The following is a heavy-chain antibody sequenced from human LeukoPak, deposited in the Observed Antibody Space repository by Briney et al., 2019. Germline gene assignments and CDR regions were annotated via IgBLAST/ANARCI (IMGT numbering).Heavy chain of an antibody. V-gene: IGHV1-46*01. CDR1: GYTFTNYY. Sequence: ASVKVSCKASGYTFTNYYMHWVRQAPGQGLEWMGIINPSGGSTSYAQKFQGRVSMTRDTSTSTVYMELSSLRSEDTAVYYCAMGETFGPFDYWGQGTLVTVSS. CDR3: AMGETFGPFDY. D-gene: IGHD3-10*01. J-gene: IGHJ4*02. CDR2: INPSGGST.